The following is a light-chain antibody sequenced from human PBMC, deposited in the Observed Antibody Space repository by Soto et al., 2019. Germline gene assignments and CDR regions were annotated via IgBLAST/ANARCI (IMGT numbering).Light chain of an antibody. CDR1: QGISSY. J-gene: IGKJ1*01. CDR2: AAS. CDR3: QQYYSYPLT. V-gene: IGKV1-8*01. Sequence: TQSPSSVSASIGYRFSITCRASQGISSYLAWYQQKPGKAPKLLIYAASTLQSGVPSRFRGSGSGTDFTLTISCLQSEDFATYYCQQYYSYPLTFGQGTKVDIK.